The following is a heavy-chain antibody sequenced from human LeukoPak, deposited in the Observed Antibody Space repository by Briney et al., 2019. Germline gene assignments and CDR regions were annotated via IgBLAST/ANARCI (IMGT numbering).Heavy chain of an antibody. V-gene: IGHV3-30-3*01. J-gene: IGHJ4*02. CDR1: GFTFTIHA. CDR3: AKDLIAGPPDYFDY. CDR2: TDGTNK. Sequence: PGRSLRLSCAASGFTFTIHAMHWVRQAPGKGLEWVAVTDGTNKFYSDSVRGRFTISGDTSKNTIYLQMNSLRPEDTAMYYCAKDLIAGPPDYFDYWGQGTLVSVSS. D-gene: IGHD2-21*01.